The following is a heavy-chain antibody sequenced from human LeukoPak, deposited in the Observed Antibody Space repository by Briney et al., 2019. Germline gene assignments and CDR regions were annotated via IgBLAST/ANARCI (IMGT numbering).Heavy chain of an antibody. CDR1: GRTFSSYA. V-gene: IGHV1-69*04. CDR2: IIPILGIA. CDR3: ARGRSAYYYYGMDV. J-gene: IGHJ6*02. Sequence: ASVKVSCKASGRTFSSYAISWVRQAPGQGLEWMGRIIPILGIANYAQKFQGRVTITADKSTSTAYMELSSLRSEDTAVYYCARGRSAYYYYGMDVWGQGTTVTVSS.